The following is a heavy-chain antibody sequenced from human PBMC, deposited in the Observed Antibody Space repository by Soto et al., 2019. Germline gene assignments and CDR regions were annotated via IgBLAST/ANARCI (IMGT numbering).Heavy chain of an antibody. D-gene: IGHD6-13*01. Sequence: RGSLRLACAASGFTFSSYAMSWVRQAPGKGLEWVSAISGSAGSTYHADSVKGRFTTSRDNSKNTLYLQMNSLRAEDTAVYYCAKVQRAAGLNWFDPWGQGTLVTVSS. J-gene: IGHJ5*02. CDR3: AKVQRAAGLNWFDP. CDR1: GFTFSSYA. CDR2: ISGSAGST. V-gene: IGHV3-23*01.